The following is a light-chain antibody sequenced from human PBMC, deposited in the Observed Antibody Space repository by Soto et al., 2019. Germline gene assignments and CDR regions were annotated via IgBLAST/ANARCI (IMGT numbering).Light chain of an antibody. Sequence: EVVMTQSPATLSVSLGGRATLSCTTSQTVGSDLAWYQQKVGQAPRLLIYGASTRAAAIPARFSGSGSGTEFTLIVSSLQSEDLAVYYCQQYNNWPYSFGQGTKMEIK. CDR3: QQYNNWPYS. CDR2: GAS. J-gene: IGKJ2*03. CDR1: QTVGSD. V-gene: IGKV3-15*01.